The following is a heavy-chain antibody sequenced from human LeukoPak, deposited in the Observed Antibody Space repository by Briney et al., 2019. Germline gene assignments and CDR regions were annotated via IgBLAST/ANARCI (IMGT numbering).Heavy chain of an antibody. V-gene: IGHV3-48*04. J-gene: IGHJ6*02. CDR2: ISSSSSTI. Sequence: GGSLRLSCAASGFTFSSYSMNWVRRAPGRGLEWVSYISSSSSTIYYADSVKGRFTISRDNAKNSLYLQMNSLRAEDTAVYYCATGRAAAGTMDVWGQGTTVTVSS. CDR1: GFTFSSYS. D-gene: IGHD6-13*01. CDR3: ATGRAAAGTMDV.